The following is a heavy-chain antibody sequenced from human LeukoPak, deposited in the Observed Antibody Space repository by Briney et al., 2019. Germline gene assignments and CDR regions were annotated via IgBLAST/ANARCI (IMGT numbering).Heavy chain of an antibody. Sequence: ASVKVSCKASGYTFTSYYMHWVRQAPGQGLEWMGIINPGGGSTSYAQKFQGRVTMTRDTSTSTVYMELSSLRSEDTAVYYCARAEGEYYYDSSGYYAHYWGQGTLVTVSS. J-gene: IGHJ4*02. CDR1: GYTFTSYY. CDR2: INPGGGST. D-gene: IGHD3-22*01. V-gene: IGHV1-46*01. CDR3: ARAEGEYYYDSSGYYAHY.